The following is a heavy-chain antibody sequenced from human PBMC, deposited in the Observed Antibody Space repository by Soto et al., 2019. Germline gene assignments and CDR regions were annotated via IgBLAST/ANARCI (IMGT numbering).Heavy chain of an antibody. V-gene: IGHV4-4*02. CDR3: ARVSGSYYYGMDV. J-gene: IGHJ6*02. CDR1: GGSISSSNW. CDR2: IYHSGST. Sequence: QVQLQESGPGLVKPSGTLSLTCAVSGGSISSSNWWSWVRQXXXKGLEWIGEIYHSGSTNYNPSLKSRVTISVDKSKNQFSLKLSSVTAADTAVYYCARVSGSYYYGMDVWGQGITVTVSS. D-gene: IGHD1-26*01.